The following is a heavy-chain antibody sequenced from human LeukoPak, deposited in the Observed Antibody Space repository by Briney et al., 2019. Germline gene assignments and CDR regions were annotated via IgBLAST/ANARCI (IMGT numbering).Heavy chain of an antibody. Sequence: ASVKVSCKASGYTFTGYYMHWVRQAPGQGLEWMGWINPNTGGTNYAQKFQGRVTMTRDTSNSTAYMELRSLRADDTAVYYCAGELIPTPNAFDIWGQGTMVTVSS. CDR3: AGELIPTPNAFDI. CDR1: GYTFTGYY. J-gene: IGHJ3*02. V-gene: IGHV1-2*02. D-gene: IGHD3-16*01. CDR2: INPNTGGT.